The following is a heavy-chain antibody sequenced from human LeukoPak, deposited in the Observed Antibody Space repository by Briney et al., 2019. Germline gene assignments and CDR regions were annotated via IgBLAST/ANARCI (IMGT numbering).Heavy chain of an antibody. D-gene: IGHD6-13*01. J-gene: IGHJ4*02. V-gene: IGHV3-23*01. CDR3: AKEQNTYSSSPPDY. CDR1: GFTFSSYA. Sequence: GGSLRLSCAASGFTFSSYAMSWVRQAPGKGLEWVSVISGSGGSTYYADSVKGRFTISRDNSKNTLYLQMNSLRAGDTAVYYCAKEQNTYSSSPPDYWGQGTLVTVSS. CDR2: ISGSGGST.